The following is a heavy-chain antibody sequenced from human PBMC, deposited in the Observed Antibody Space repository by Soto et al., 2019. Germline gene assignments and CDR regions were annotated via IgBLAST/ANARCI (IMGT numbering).Heavy chain of an antibody. V-gene: IGHV1-46*03. D-gene: IGHD2-15*01. CDR3: ARVRCSGGSCYFPAFDI. CDR1: GYTFTSYY. J-gene: IGHJ3*02. Sequence: ASVKVSCKASGYTFTSYYMHWVRQAPGQGLEWMGIINPSGGSTSYAQKFQGRVTMTRDTSTSTVYMELSSLRSEDTAVYYCARVRCSGGSCYFPAFDIWGQGTMVTVSS. CDR2: INPSGGST.